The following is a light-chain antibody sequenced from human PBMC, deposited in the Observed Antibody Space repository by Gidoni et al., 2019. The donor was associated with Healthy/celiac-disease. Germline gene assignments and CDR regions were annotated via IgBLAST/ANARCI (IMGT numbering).Light chain of an antibody. V-gene: IGKV3-11*01. CDR3: QQRSNWPRT. CDR2: HAS. CDR1: QSASSS. J-gene: IGKJ1*01. Sequence: EIVLTQSPATLSLSPGERATLSCRASQSASSSLAWYQQKPGQAPRLLIYHASRRATGIPARFSGSGSGTDFTLTISSLEPEDFAVYYCQQRSNWPRTFGQGTKVEIK.